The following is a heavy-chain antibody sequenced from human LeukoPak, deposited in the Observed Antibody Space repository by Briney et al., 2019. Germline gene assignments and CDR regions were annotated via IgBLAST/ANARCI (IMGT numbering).Heavy chain of an antibody. CDR1: GYTFTDYF. J-gene: IGHJ4*02. Sequence: ASVKVSCKASGYTFTDYFIHWVRQAPGQGLEWMGIISPNGGTTNYAQKFQDRVTMTRDTSTSTVYMELSSLRSEDTAVYYCARGYCTNGVCRTFDIWGQGTLSPSPQ. D-gene: IGHD2-8*01. CDR3: ARGYCTNGVCRTFDI. V-gene: IGHV1-46*01. CDR2: ISPNGGTT.